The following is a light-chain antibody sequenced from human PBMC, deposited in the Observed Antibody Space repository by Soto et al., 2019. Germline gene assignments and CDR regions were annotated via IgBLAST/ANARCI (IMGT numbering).Light chain of an antibody. CDR1: QGISSY. Sequence: AIRMTQSPSSLSASTGDRVTITCRASQGISSYLAWYQQKPGKAPKLLIYAASTLQSGVPSRFSGSGSGADCTRTTSCLQSEDFATYYCQHYYSYPVTIGQGTKVEIK. CDR2: AAS. V-gene: IGKV1-8*01. CDR3: QHYYSYPVT. J-gene: IGKJ1*01.